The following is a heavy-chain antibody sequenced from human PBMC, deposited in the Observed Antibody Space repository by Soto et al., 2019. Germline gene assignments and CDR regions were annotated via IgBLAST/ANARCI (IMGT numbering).Heavy chain of an antibody. V-gene: IGHV3-23*01. CDR3: AKDPSRHDYGDYFDY. Sequence: GGSLRLSCAASGFTFSSYAMSWVRQAPGKGLQWVAVISGSGGRTYYADSVKGRFTISRDNSKNTLYLQMNSLRAEDTAVYYCAKDPSRHDYGDYFDYWGQGTLVTVSS. CDR1: GFTFSSYA. D-gene: IGHD4-17*01. CDR2: ISGSGGRT. J-gene: IGHJ4*02.